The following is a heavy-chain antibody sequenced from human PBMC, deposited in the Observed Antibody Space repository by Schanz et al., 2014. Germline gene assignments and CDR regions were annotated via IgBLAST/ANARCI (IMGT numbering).Heavy chain of an antibody. CDR2: ISWNSGTA. J-gene: IGHJ4*02. CDR1: GFTFDDYA. Sequence: EVQLVESGGGLVQPGRSLRLSCAASGFTFDDYAMHWVRQAPGKGLEYVSGISWNSGTAVYADSVKGRFTISRDNAKNLMYLHLNSLRAEDTAVYYCAREVGGSFGQHYWGQGALVTVSS. D-gene: IGHD1-26*01. V-gene: IGHV3-9*01. CDR3: AREVGGSFGQHY.